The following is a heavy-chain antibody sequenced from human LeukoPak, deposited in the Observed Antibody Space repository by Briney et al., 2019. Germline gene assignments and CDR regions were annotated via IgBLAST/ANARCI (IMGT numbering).Heavy chain of an antibody. J-gene: IGHJ4*02. V-gene: IGHV3-7*01. D-gene: IGHD4-17*01. Sequence: PGGSLRLSCAASGFTFSSYWMSWVRQAPGKGLEWVANIKQDGSEKYYADSVKGRFTISRDNAKNSLYLQMNSLRAEDTAVYYCAREEEIYGDYFFDYWGQGTLVTVSS. CDR2: IKQDGSEK. CDR1: GFTFSSYW. CDR3: AREEEIYGDYFFDY.